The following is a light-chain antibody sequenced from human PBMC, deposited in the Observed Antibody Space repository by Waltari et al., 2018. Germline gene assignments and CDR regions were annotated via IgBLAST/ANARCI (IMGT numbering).Light chain of an antibody. CDR3: QASYTTPYS. J-gene: IGKJ2*03. CDR1: KNIRSY. CDR2: AAS. Sequence: DLQMTQSPSSLSASVGDRVTIWCRASKNIRSYLSWYQQKPGIAPKLVIYAASTLQSGVPSRFSGSGSGTNFTLTITSLQAEDFATYFCQASYTTPYSFGQGTKVEIK. V-gene: IGKV1-39*01.